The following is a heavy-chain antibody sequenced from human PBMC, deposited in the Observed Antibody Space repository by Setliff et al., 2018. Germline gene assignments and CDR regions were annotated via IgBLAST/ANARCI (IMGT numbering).Heavy chain of an antibody. CDR3: ARYNYCDSSGYFLTFDY. V-gene: IGHV4-39*01. CDR1: GGSISSSSYY. D-gene: IGHD3-22*01. CDR2: IYYSQST. J-gene: IGHJ4*02. Sequence: SETLSLTSTVPGGSISSSSYYWGWIRQPPGKGWEWIGRIYYSQSTYYNPSLKSRVTISVDTSKNQFSLKLSSVTAADTAVYYCARYNYCDSSGYFLTFDYWGQGTLVTVSS.